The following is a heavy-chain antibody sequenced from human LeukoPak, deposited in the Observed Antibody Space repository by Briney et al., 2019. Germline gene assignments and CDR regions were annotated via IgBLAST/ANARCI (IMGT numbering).Heavy chain of an antibody. CDR1: GFTFTSHW. D-gene: IGHD2-8*01. CDR3: ARDATYCTNGVCYTRFDY. CDR2: MNLYGSEE. J-gene: IGHJ4*02. Sequence: PGGSLRLSCAASGFTFTSHWMSWVRQAPGKGLEWVARMNLYGSEEYYVDSVKGRFTISRDNAKTSLYLEMNSLRAEDTAVYYCARDATYCTNGVCYTRFDYWGQGTLVTVSS. V-gene: IGHV3-7*01.